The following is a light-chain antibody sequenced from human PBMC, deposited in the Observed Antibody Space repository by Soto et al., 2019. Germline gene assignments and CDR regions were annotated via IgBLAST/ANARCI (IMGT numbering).Light chain of an antibody. CDR3: SSYGDTNTVL. CDR2: EVS. V-gene: IGLV2-8*01. CDR1: SSDVGGYNY. J-gene: IGLJ2*01. Sequence: QSALTQPPSASGSPGQSVTISCTGTSSDVGGYNYVSWYQQYPGKAPKLMIYEVSKRPSGVPDRFSGSKSGNTASLTVSGLQAEDEADYYCSSYGDTNTVLFGGGTKLTVL.